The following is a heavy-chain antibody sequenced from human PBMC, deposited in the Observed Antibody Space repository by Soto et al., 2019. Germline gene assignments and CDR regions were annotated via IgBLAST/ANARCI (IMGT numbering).Heavy chain of an antibody. J-gene: IGHJ4*02. Sequence: QVQLVQSGAELKKPGSSVNVSCAASGGTFKTYTINWVRQAPGQGREWIGQIIPMYDSANYAQRFQGRVTISADKSTNIAYMELSGLRSEDTALYYCATWRTYSGSYCFDYWGQGTLVSVSS. CDR3: ATWRTYSGSYCFDY. CDR1: GGTFKTYT. CDR2: IIPMYDSA. D-gene: IGHD1-26*01. V-gene: IGHV1-69*06.